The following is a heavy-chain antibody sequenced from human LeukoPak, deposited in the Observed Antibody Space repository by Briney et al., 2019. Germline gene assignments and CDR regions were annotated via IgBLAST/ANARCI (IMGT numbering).Heavy chain of an antibody. Sequence: SQTLSLTCTVSGGSISSGDYCWSWIRQTPGKGLEWIGYIYYSGSAYYNPSLKSRVAISVDTSKNQFSLKLNSVTAADTAVYYCASSGYSYGYVNYFDYWGQGTLVTVSS. D-gene: IGHD5-18*01. V-gene: IGHV4-30-4*01. CDR1: GGSISSGDYC. CDR3: ASSGYSYGYVNYFDY. J-gene: IGHJ4*02. CDR2: IYYSGSA.